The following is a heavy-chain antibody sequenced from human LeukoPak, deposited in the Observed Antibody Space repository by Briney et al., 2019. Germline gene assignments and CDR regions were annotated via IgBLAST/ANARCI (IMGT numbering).Heavy chain of an antibody. D-gene: IGHD2-15*01. J-gene: IGHJ6*02. CDR1: GGSISSYY. CDR2: IYYNGST. Sequence: SETLSLTCTVSGGSISSYYWSWIRQPPGKGLEWIGYIYYNGSTIYNPSLKSRVTISVDTSKNQFSLRLRSVTAADTAVYYCARGYSGGGYGMDVWGQGTTVTVSS. V-gene: IGHV4-59*01. CDR3: ARGYSGGGYGMDV.